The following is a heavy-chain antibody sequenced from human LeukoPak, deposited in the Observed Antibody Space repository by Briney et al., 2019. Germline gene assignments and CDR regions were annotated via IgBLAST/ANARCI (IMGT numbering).Heavy chain of an antibody. J-gene: IGHJ4*02. D-gene: IGHD3-22*01. CDR2: ISARGNYT. CDR1: GFTFSNYA. Sequence: GGSLRLSCAVSGFTFSNYAMSWVRRAPGKGLGWVSTISARGNYTYYADSVKGRFTISRDSSKNTLYLQMNSLRAEDTAVYYCAKDRGGGITMVVLVYDYWGQGTLVTVSS. V-gene: IGHV3-23*01. CDR3: AKDRGGGITMVVLVYDY.